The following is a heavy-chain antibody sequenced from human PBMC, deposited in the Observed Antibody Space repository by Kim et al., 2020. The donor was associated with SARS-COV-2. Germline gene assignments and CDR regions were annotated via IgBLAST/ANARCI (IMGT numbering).Heavy chain of an antibody. CDR2: IYSSGST. V-gene: IGHV4-39*01. D-gene: IGHD1-26*01. J-gene: IGHJ4*01. Sequence: SETLSLTCTVAGGSISSFNYHWGWVRQPPGKGVEWIGTIYSSGSTYYNPSLRSRVTISVDTSNRQFSLKLTSVIAADTAIYYCARASGSYSGGTAHF. CDR1: GGSISSFNYH. CDR3: ARASGSYSGGTAHF.